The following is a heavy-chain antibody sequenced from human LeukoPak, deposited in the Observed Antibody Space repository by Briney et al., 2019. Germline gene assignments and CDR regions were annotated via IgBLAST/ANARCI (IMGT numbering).Heavy chain of an antibody. V-gene: IGHV3-21*01. Sequence: GGSQRLSCAASGFTFSIMNWVRQAPGKGLEWVSSISSSSTYIYYADSVKGRFTISRDNAKNSVYLQMNSLRAEDTAVYYCAREKDRYYYYMDVWGKGTTVTVSS. J-gene: IGHJ6*03. CDR1: GFTFSI. CDR3: AREKDRYYYYMDV. CDR2: ISSSSTYI.